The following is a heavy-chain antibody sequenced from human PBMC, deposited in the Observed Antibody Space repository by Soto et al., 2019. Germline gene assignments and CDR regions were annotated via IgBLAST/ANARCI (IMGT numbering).Heavy chain of an antibody. CDR2: IYYSGST. J-gene: IGHJ6*02. CDR1: GGSISSYY. V-gene: IGHV4-59*01. D-gene: IGHD2-2*01. CDR3: AREGEYQLPMYYYGMDV. Sequence: PSETLSLTCTVSGGSISSYYWSWIRQPPGKGLEWIGYIYYSGSTNYNPSPKSRVTISVGTSTNQFSLKLSSVTAADTAVYYCAREGEYQLPMYYYGMDVWGQGTTVTVSS.